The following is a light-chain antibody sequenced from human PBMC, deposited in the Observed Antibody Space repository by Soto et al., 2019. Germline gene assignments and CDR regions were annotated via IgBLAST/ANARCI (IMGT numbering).Light chain of an antibody. V-gene: IGLV1-40*01. CDR2: GNN. CDR1: SSNIGAGYD. CDR3: QSYDSSLRGSV. J-gene: IGLJ2*01. Sequence: QPVLTQPPSVSGAPGQRVTISCTGSSSNIGAGYDVHWYKQLPGTAPKLLIYGNNNRPSGVPDRFSGSKSGTSASLAITGLQAEDEADYYCQSYDSSLRGSVFGGGTKLTVL.